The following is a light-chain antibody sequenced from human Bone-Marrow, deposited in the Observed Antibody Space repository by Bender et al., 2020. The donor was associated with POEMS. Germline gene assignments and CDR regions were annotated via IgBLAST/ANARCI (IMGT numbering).Light chain of an antibody. Sequence: QSVLGQPSSVSGAPGQRVTISCAGSNSNIGAGHGVHWYQQLPGEAPKLLIYYDDLLTPGVSDRFSASRSGTSASLAISELQSEDEALYYCSAWDDRLSGWVFGGGTKLTVL. CDR1: NSNIGAGHG. CDR3: SAWDDRLSGWV. J-gene: IGLJ3*02. CDR2: YDD. V-gene: IGLV1-36*01.